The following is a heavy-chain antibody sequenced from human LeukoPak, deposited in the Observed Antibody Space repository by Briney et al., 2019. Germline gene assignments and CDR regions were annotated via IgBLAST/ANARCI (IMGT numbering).Heavy chain of an antibody. Sequence: ASVKVSCKVSGYTFTSYYMHWVRPAPGQGLEWMGIINPSGGITSYAQKFQGRVTMTRDMSTSTVYMELSSRRSEDTAVYYCARDRVTTPIRYYYYYMDVWGKGSTVTVS. CDR1: GYTFTSYY. J-gene: IGHJ6*03. D-gene: IGHD4-11*01. CDR2: INPSGGIT. V-gene: IGHV1-46*01. CDR3: ARDRVTTPIRYYYYYMDV.